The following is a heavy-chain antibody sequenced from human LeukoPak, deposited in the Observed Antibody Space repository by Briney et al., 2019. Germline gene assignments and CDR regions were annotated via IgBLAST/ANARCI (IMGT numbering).Heavy chain of an antibody. CDR3: ARDSDGYFDY. CDR2: ISSSSSYI. D-gene: IGHD5-24*01. Sequence: GGSLRPSCAASGFTFSSYSMNWVRQAPGKGLEWVSSISSSSSYIYYADSVKGRFTISRDNAKNSLYLQMNSLRAEDTAVYYCARDSDGYFDYWGQGTLVTVSS. V-gene: IGHV3-21*01. J-gene: IGHJ4*02. CDR1: GFTFSSYS.